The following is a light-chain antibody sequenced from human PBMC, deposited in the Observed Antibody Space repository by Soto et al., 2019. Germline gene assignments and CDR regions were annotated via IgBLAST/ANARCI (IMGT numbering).Light chain of an antibody. CDR2: DAS. CDR3: QQYNSWT. V-gene: IGKV1-5*01. CDR1: QSISSW. Sequence: DVHITESPFTLSASVGDRVTITCRASQSISSWLAWYQQKPGKAPKLLIYDASSLESGVPSRFSGSGSGTEFTLTISSLQPDDFATYYCQQYNSWTFGQGTKVDIK. J-gene: IGKJ1*01.